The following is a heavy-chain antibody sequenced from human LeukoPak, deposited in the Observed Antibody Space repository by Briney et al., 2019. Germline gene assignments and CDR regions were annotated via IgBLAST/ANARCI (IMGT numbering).Heavy chain of an antibody. V-gene: IGHV4-59*01. Sequence: PSETLSHTCTVSGGSISSYYWSWIRQPPGKGLEWIGYIYYSGSTNYKPSLRSRVTISVDTSKNQFSLKLSSVTAADTAVYYCARGGYYGSGNDFRFDPWGQGTLVTVSS. D-gene: IGHD3-10*01. J-gene: IGHJ5*02. CDR1: GGSISSYY. CDR3: ARGGYYGSGNDFRFDP. CDR2: IYYSGST.